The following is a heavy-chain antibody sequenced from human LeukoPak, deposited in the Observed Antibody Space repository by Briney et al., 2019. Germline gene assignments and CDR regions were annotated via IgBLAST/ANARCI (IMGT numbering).Heavy chain of an antibody. CDR3: TRSAGYGLVGI. D-gene: IGHD3-9*01. Sequence: SETLSLTCTVSGGSISGTSYYWGWIRQPPGKGLEWIGSIYSSGSTYYNSSLKSRVIILIDTSKNHFSLTLSSVTAADTAVYYCTRSAGYGLVGIWGQGTMVTVSS. CDR1: GGSISGTSYY. J-gene: IGHJ3*01. V-gene: IGHV4-39*07. CDR2: IYSSGST.